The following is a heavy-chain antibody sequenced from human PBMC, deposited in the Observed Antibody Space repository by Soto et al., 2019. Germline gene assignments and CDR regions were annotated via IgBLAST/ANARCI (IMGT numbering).Heavy chain of an antibody. Sequence: EVQLLESGGDLVQPGGSLRLSCAASGFTFSTFAMSWVRQAPGKGLEWVSTISGSGGFTYYADSVKGRFTISRDNSKNTIFLLKNSLRAGDTALYYCAKEDEFGDYENDAFDFWGQGTMVTVSS. CDR3: AKEDEFGDYENDAFDF. CDR1: GFTFSTFA. D-gene: IGHD4-17*01. J-gene: IGHJ3*01. CDR2: ISGSGGFT. V-gene: IGHV3-23*01.